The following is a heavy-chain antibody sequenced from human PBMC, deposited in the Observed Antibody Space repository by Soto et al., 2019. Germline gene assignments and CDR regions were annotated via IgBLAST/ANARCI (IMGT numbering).Heavy chain of an antibody. CDR1: GYSFTNYW. Sequence: LGESLKISCKGSGYSFTNYWIGWVRQMPGKGLEWMGIIYPGDSDTRYSPSFQGQVTISADKSSSTAYLQWSSLKASDTAIYYCARGVWDQLEAYFQQWGQGTLVTVSS. CDR3: ARGVWDQLEAYFQQ. V-gene: IGHV5-51*01. CDR2: IYPGDSDT. J-gene: IGHJ1*01. D-gene: IGHD1-26*01.